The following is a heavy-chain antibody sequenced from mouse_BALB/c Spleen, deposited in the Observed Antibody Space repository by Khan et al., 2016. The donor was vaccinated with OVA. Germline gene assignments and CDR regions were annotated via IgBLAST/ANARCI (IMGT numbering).Heavy chain of an antibody. D-gene: IGHD4-1*01. CDR2: ISSGGSST. CDR3: AIHAGTRFDY. Sequence: EVELVESGGDLVTPGGSLKLSCAASGFTFSSYGMSWVRQTPDKRLEWVATISSGGSSTYYPDRVKGRFTISSDNAKNTLYQQTSSLKSEDTAIYYCAIHAGTRFDYWGQGTQLTVSS. CDR1: GFTFSSYG. V-gene: IGHV5-6*01. J-gene: IGHJ2*01.